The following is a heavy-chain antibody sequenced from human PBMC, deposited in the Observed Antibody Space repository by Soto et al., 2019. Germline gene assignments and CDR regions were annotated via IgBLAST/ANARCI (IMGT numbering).Heavy chain of an antibody. V-gene: IGHV4-34*01. CDR3: QVAATRNYYYYYMDV. D-gene: IGHD2-15*01. J-gene: IGHJ6*03. Sequence: PSETLSPTRAVYGGAFSGFYWGWIRPPPGKGLEWIGEINHSGSTNYNPSLKSRVTISVDTSKNQFSLKLSSVTAADTAVYYCQVAATRNYYYYYMDVWGKGTTVTVSS. CDR1: GGAFSGFY. CDR2: INHSGST.